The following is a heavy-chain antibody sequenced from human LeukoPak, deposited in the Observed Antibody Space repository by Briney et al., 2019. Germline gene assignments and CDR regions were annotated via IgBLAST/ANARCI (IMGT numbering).Heavy chain of an antibody. J-gene: IGHJ4*02. V-gene: IGHV1-69*05. CDR1: GGTFSSYA. Sequence: GASVKVSCKASGGTFSSYAISWVRQAPGQGLEWMGGIIPIFGTANYAQKFQGRVTITTDESTSTAYMELSSLRSEDTAVYYCARARRGFFGAFDIWGQGTLVTVSS. CDR2: IIPIFGTA. D-gene: IGHD3-10*01. CDR3: ARARRGFFGAFDI.